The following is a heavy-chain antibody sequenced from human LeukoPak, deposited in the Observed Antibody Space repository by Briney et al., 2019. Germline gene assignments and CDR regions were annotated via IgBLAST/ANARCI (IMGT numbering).Heavy chain of an antibody. J-gene: IGHJ3*02. CDR3: AREIAVAPTGAFDI. CDR1: GDSLRSNSYY. CDR2: IYYSGGT. Sequence: SETLSLTCTVSGDSLRSNSYYWAWIRQPPGKGLEWIGSIYYSGGTYYNPSLKSRVTISVDTSKNQFSLKLTSVTAADTAVYYCAREIAVAPTGAFDIWGQGTMVTVSS. D-gene: IGHD6-19*01. V-gene: IGHV4-39*07.